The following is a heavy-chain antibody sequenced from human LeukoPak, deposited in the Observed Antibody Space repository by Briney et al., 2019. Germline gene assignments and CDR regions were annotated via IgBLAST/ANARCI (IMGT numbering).Heavy chain of an antibody. CDR2: IYYNGGT. CDR3: VRGSSSTWFDTGSLDH. Sequence: KTSETLSLTCTVSGDSISSYYWNWIRQPPGKGLEWIGYIYYNGGTNYNPSLKSRVAISVDTSKNQFSLKLSSVTAADTAVYYCVRGSSSTWFDTGSLDHWGQGTLVTVSS. V-gene: IGHV4-59*01. CDR1: GDSISSYY. J-gene: IGHJ4*02. D-gene: IGHD6-13*01.